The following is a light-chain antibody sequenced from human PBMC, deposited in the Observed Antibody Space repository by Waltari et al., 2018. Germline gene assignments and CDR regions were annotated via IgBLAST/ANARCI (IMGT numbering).Light chain of an antibody. J-gene: IGLJ3*02. CDR2: LNSDGSH. Sequence: QLVLTQSPSASASLGASVKLTCTLSSGHSSYAIAWHQQQPEKGPRYLMKLNSDGSHSKGDGFPDRFSGPSSGAARYLTMSGLQSEDEADYYCQTWGTGPWVFGGGTKLTVL. CDR3: QTWGTGPWV. V-gene: IGLV4-69*01. CDR1: SGHSSYA.